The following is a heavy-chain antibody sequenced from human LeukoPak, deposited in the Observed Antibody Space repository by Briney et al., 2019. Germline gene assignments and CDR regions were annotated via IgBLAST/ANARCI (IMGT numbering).Heavy chain of an antibody. Sequence: GASVKVSCKASGYTFTSHYMHWVRQAPGQGLEWMGIINPSGGSTSYAQKFQGRVTMTRDTSTSTVYIELSSLRSEDTAVYYCAREAGYCSSTSCYALYYYYGMDVWGQGTTVTVSS. CDR3: AREAGYCSSTSCYALYYYYGMDV. CDR1: GYTFTSHY. J-gene: IGHJ6*02. V-gene: IGHV1-46*01. CDR2: INPSGGST. D-gene: IGHD2-2*01.